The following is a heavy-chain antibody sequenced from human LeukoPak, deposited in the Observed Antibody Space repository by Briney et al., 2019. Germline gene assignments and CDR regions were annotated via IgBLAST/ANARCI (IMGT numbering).Heavy chain of an antibody. D-gene: IGHD3-22*01. V-gene: IGHV1-69*04. CDR1: GGTFSSYA. Sequence: ASVNVSCKASGGTFSSYAISWVRQAPGQGLEWMGRIIPILGIANYAQKFQGRVTITADKSTSTAYMELSSLRSEDTAVYYCAGVPRRYYDSSGYYSFDYWGQGTLVTVSS. CDR3: AGVPRRYYDSSGYYSFDY. J-gene: IGHJ4*02. CDR2: IIPILGIA.